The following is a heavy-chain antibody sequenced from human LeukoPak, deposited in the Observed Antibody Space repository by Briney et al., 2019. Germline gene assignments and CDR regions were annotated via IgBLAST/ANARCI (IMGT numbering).Heavy chain of an antibody. J-gene: IGHJ4*02. D-gene: IGHD6-13*01. CDR3: ATYPYSSSWYGEWAY. V-gene: IGHV1-24*01. CDR1: GYTLTELS. Sequence: ASVKVSCKVSGYTLTELSMHWVRQAPGKGLEWMGGFDPGDGETIYAQKFQGRVTMTEDTSTDTAYMELSSLRSEDTAVYYCATYPYSSSWYGEWAYWGQGTLVTVSS. CDR2: FDPGDGET.